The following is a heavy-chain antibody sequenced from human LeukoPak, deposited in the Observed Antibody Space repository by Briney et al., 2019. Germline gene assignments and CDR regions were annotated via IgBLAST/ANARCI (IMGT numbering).Heavy chain of an antibody. D-gene: IGHD3-10*01. CDR1: GVSFSSYY. V-gene: IGHV4-4*07. CDR2: IYSSGNT. Sequence: SETLSLTCTVSGVSFSSYYWTWIRQPAGKGLEWIGRIYSSGNTNYNPSLESRVTMSIDTSKKQISLKLSSVTAADTAVYYCARAHITQGVVDGFDIWGQGTMVTVSS. J-gene: IGHJ3*02. CDR3: ARAHITQGVVDGFDI.